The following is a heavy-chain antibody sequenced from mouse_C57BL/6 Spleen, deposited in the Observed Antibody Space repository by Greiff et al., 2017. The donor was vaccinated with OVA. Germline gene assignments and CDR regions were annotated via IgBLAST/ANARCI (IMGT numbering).Heavy chain of an antibody. CDR1: GYTFPGYW. J-gene: IGHJ3*01. V-gene: IGHV1-9*01. CDR3: GYGSSYEGFAY. CDR2: ILPGSGST. D-gene: IGHD1-1*01. Sequence: VMLVESGAELMKPGASVKLSCKATGYTFPGYWIEWVKQRPGHGLEWIGEILPGSGSTNYNEKFKGKATFTADTSSNTAYMQLSSLTTEDSAIYYCGYGSSYEGFAYWGQGTLVTVSA.